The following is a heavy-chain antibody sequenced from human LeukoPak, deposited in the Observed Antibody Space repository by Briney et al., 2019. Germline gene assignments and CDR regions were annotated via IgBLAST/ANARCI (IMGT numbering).Heavy chain of an antibody. CDR1: GFPFSNYS. V-gene: IGHV3-48*01. Sequence: GGSLRLSCVVSGFPFSNYSMNWVRQAPGKGLEWVSYISSTSRSIDYIDSVKGRFSISRDNAKNSLHLQMNSLRPEDTAVYYCARDGFYDFWSASRGEFYYSYMDVWGKGTTVTVSS. CDR2: ISSTSRSI. CDR3: ARDGFYDFWSASRGEFYYSYMDV. D-gene: IGHD3-3*01. J-gene: IGHJ6*03.